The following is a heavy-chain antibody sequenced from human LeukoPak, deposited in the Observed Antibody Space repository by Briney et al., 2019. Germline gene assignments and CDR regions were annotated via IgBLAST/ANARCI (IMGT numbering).Heavy chain of an antibody. CDR1: GGSFSGYY. CDR3: ALYYGSGRNWYFDL. Sequence: PSETLSLTCAVYGGSFSGYYWSWIRQPPGKGLEWIGEINHSGSTNYNPSLKSRVTISVDTSKNQFSLKLSSVTAADTAVYYCALYYGSGRNWYFDLWGRGTLVTVSS. CDR2: INHSGST. D-gene: IGHD3-10*01. V-gene: IGHV4-34*01. J-gene: IGHJ2*01.